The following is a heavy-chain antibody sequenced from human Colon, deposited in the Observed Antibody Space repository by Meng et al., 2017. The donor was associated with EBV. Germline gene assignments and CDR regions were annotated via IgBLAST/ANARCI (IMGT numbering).Heavy chain of an antibody. V-gene: IGHV4-34*01. CDR2: IDHRGNT. Sequence: QGQLQQWGAGLLNPSETLSRSCAVYGGSFRDYYWTWIRHPPGKGLEWIGEIDHRGNTKYNPSLKSRVTISLDTSKKQFSLKVSSVTAADSAVYYCARRGPSGNFSPWSQGALVTVSS. D-gene: IGHD3-10*01. CDR3: ARRGPSGNFSP. CDR1: GGSFRDYY. J-gene: IGHJ5*02.